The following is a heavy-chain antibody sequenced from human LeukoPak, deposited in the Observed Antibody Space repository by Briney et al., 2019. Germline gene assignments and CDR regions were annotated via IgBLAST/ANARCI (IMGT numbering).Heavy chain of an antibody. D-gene: IGHD6-13*01. CDR2: IIPIFGTA. Sequence: SVKVSCKASGGTFSSYAISWVRQVPGQGLEWMGGIIPIFGTANYAQKFQGRVTITADESTSTAYMELSSLRSEDTAVYYCARTQAIAAAGLDDAFDIWGQGTMVTVSS. CDR1: GGTFSSYA. J-gene: IGHJ3*02. CDR3: ARTQAIAAAGLDDAFDI. V-gene: IGHV1-69*01.